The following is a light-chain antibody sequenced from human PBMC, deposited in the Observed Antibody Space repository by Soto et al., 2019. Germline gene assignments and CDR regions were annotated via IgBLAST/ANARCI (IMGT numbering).Light chain of an antibody. J-gene: IGKJ1*01. CDR1: QSISSW. CDR3: QHYHSYSEA. Sequence: DIQMTQSPSTLSGSLGNRITITSRPTQSISSWLAWYRQKPGKAPKLPIYKPSTLKNGDPSRFSGSGSGTEFSLTISSPQPDDFATYYCQHYHSYSEAFGQGTKVDIK. V-gene: IGKV1-5*03. CDR2: KPS.